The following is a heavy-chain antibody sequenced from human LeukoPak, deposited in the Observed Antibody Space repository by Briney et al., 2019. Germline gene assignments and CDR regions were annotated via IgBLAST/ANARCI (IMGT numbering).Heavy chain of an antibody. V-gene: IGHV3-30-3*01. D-gene: IGHD3-16*02. CDR2: ISYDGSNK. Sequence: GGSLRLSCAASGFTFSSYAMHWVRQAPGKGLEWVAVISYDGSNKYYADSVKGRFTISRDNSKNTLYLQMNSLRAEDTAVYYCARDFSTSSYHFDYWGQGTLVTVSS. J-gene: IGHJ4*02. CDR1: GFTFSSYA. CDR3: ARDFSTSSYHFDY.